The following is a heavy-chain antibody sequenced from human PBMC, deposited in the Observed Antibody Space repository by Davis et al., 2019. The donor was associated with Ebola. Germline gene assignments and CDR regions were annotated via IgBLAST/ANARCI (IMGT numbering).Heavy chain of an antibody. CDR3: ARGTFWSGYYYFDY. V-gene: IGHV4-39*07. J-gene: IGHJ4*02. D-gene: IGHD3-3*01. Sequence: MPSETLSLTCTVSGGSISSRSYYWGWIRQPPGKGLEWIGSIYYSGSTYYNPSLKSRVTISVDTSKNQFSLKLSSVTAADTAVYYCARGTFWSGYYYFDYWGQGTLVTVSS. CDR1: GGSISSRSYY. CDR2: IYYSGST.